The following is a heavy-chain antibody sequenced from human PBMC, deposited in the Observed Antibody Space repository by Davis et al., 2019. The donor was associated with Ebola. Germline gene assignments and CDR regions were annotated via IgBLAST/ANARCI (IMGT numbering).Heavy chain of an antibody. CDR2: ISSSSSYT. CDR1: GFTFSSYS. CDR3: ARDSYYYGSGSYRYYFDY. V-gene: IGHV3-21*05. J-gene: IGHJ4*02. Sequence: GGSLRLSCAASGFTFSSYSMNWVRQAPGKGLEWVSYISSSSSYTNYADSVKGRFTISRDNAKNSLYLQMNSLRAEDTAVYYCARDSYYYGSGSYRYYFDYWGQGTLVTVSS. D-gene: IGHD3-10*01.